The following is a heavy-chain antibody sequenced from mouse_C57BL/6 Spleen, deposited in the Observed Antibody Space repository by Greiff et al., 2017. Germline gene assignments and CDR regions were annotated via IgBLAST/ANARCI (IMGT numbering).Heavy chain of an antibody. Sequence: DVMLVESGGGLVKPGGSLKLSCAASGFTFSSYAMSWVRQTPEKRLEWVATISDGCSYTYYPDNVKGRFTISRDNAKNNLYLQMSHLKSEDTAMYYCARVTGAGGDYFAYWGQGTTLTVSS. D-gene: IGHD2-13*01. V-gene: IGHV5-4*03. J-gene: IGHJ2*01. CDR3: ARVTGAGGDYFAY. CDR1: GFTFSSYA. CDR2: ISDGCSYT.